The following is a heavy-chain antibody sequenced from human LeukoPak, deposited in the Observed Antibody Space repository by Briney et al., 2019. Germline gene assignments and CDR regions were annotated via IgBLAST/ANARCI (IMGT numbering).Heavy chain of an antibody. D-gene: IGHD3-22*01. CDR2: IYYSGST. V-gene: IGHV4-39*07. CDR1: GGSINNTNYY. Sequence: SETLSLTCSVSGGSINNTNYYWGCIRQPPGKGLEWIESIYYSGSTYYSPSLQSRVTIPVDTSKNQFSLKLSSMTAADTAMYYCARLVRRQYYYDSGGYSYFDSWGQGTLVTVSS. CDR3: ARLVRRQYYYDSGGYSYFDS. J-gene: IGHJ4*02.